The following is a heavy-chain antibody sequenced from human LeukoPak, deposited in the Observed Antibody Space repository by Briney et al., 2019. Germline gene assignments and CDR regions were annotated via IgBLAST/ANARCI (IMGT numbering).Heavy chain of an antibody. CDR1: GFTFNSYS. CDR3: ARVGIVVVPAAMPEDYGMDV. CDR2: IWYDGSNK. V-gene: IGHV3-33*08. Sequence: SGGSLRLSCTASGFTFNSYSINWVRQAPGKGLEWVAVIWYDGSNKYYADSVKGRFTISRDNSKNTLYLQMNSLRAEDTAVYYCARVGIVVVPAAMPEDYGMDVWGQGTTVTVSS. D-gene: IGHD2-2*01. J-gene: IGHJ6*02.